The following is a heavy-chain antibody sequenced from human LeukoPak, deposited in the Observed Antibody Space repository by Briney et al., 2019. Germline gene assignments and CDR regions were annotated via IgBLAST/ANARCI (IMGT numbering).Heavy chain of an antibody. J-gene: IGHJ4*02. CDR3: ARSTATAGDFDY. Sequence: ASVKVSCKASGGTFSSYAISWVRQAPGQGLEWMGWINPNSGGTNYAQKFQGRVTMTRDTSIGTAYMELSRLRSDDTAVYYGARSTATAGDFDYWGQGTLVTVSS. CDR2: INPNSGGT. CDR1: GGTFSSYA. D-gene: IGHD4-4*01. V-gene: IGHV1-2*02.